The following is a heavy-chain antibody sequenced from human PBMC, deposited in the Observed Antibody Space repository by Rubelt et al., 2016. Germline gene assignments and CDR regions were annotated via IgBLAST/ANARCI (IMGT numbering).Heavy chain of an antibody. J-gene: IGHJ5*02. CDR3: ARGGGYCSSTSCRNWFDP. V-gene: IGHV3-11*05. D-gene: IGHD2-2*01. Sequence: KPGGSLRLSCAASGFSFSDYYMSWIRQAPGKGLEWVSYISSSSSYTNYADSVKGRFTISRDNVKNSLYLQMNSLRAEDTAVYYCARGGGYCSSTSCRNWFDPWGQGTLVTVSS. CDR2: ISSSSSYT. CDR1: GFSFSDYY.